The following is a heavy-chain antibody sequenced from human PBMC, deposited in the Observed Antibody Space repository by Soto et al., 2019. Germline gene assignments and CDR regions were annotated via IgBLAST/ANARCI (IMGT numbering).Heavy chain of an antibody. CDR1: GASVRSYH. Sequence: WETLSLTCAVSGASVRSYHWSWIRQAAGKGLEWIGRVQMSGTTNYNPSLKTRVTMSLDTSKNEVSLRMTSVTAADTAVYFCAKDRSTMRWFDPWGQGILVTVSS. D-gene: IGHD1-1*01. CDR3: AKDRSTMRWFDP. CDR2: VQMSGTT. V-gene: IGHV4-4*07. J-gene: IGHJ5*02.